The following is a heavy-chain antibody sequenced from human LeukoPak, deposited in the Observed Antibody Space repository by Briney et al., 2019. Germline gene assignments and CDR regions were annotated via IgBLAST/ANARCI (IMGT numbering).Heavy chain of an antibody. Sequence: PSETLSLTCAVYGGSFSGYYWSWIRQPPGKGLEWIGEINHSGSTNYNPSLKSRVTISVDTSKNQFSLKLSSVTATDTAVYYCAREDSNCSSTNCRNWFDPWGQGTLVTVSS. D-gene: IGHD2-2*01. CDR2: INHSGST. J-gene: IGHJ5*02. V-gene: IGHV4-34*01. CDR1: GGSFSGYY. CDR3: AREDSNCSSTNCRNWFDP.